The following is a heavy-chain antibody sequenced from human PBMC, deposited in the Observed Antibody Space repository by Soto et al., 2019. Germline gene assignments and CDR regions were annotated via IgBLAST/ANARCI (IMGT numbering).Heavy chain of an antibody. V-gene: IGHV3-33*01. CDR3: ASERGSSYIDY. D-gene: IGHD1-26*01. CDR2: IWYDESKK. J-gene: IGHJ4*02. CDR1: GFPLSDYG. Sequence: QVQLVESGGGVVQPGRSLRLSCAVSGFPLSDYGMHWVRQATGKGLEWVAVIWYDESKKYYADSVKGRFTISRDTSKNTVYLQMNSLRVEDTAVYYCASERGSSYIDYWGQGTLVTVSS.